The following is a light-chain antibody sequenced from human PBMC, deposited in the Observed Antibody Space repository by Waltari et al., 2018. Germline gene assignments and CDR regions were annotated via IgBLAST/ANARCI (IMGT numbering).Light chain of an antibody. CDR3: QQRRDWPLT. V-gene: IGKV3-11*01. J-gene: IGKJ4*01. CDR2: DTS. Sequence: LLTRSPAILSLSPGERASLSCRASPSVTNYLAWYQQKPGQAPRLLIYDTSNRATGIPARFSGSGYGTDFTLTISSLEPEDFAVYYCQQRRDWPLTFGGGTKVEIK. CDR1: PSVTNY.